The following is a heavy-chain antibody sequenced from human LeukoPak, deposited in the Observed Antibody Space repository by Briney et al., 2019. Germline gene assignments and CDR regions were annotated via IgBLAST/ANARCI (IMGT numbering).Heavy chain of an antibody. CDR1: GYTFTGYY. D-gene: IGHD3-22*01. V-gene: IGHV1-2*02. J-gene: IGHJ4*02. CDR3: ARVRRYDSSGYDSLDPY. Sequence: ASVKVSCKASGYTFTGYYMHWVRQAPGQGLEWMGWINPNSGGTNYAQKLQGRVTMTTDTSTSTAYMELRSLRSDDTAVYYCARVRRYDSSGYDSLDPYWGQGTLVTVSS. CDR2: INPNSGGT.